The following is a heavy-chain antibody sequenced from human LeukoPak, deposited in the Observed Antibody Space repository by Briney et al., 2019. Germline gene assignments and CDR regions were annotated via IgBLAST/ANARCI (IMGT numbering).Heavy chain of an antibody. J-gene: IGHJ6*02. V-gene: IGHV3-43*01. CDR3: AKAVKADFWSGYNGMDV. Sequence: GGSLRLSCAASGFTFDDYTMHWVRQAPGKGPEWVSLISWDGGSTYYADSVKGRFTISRDNSKNSLYLQMNSLRTEDTALYYCAKAVKADFWSGYNGMDVWGQGTTVTVSS. CDR1: GFTFDDYT. CDR2: ISWDGGST. D-gene: IGHD3-3*01.